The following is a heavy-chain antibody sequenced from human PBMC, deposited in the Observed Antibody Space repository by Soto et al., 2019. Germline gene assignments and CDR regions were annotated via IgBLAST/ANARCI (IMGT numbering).Heavy chain of an antibody. CDR2: IGTSSINI. CDR1: GFTFSIYE. J-gene: IGHJ4*02. CDR3: AREELNCGGDCFAF. V-gene: IGHV3-48*03. Sequence: EVQLVESGGDLVPPGRSLRLSCAASGFTFSIYEFNWVRQAPGKALEWISYIGTSSINIYYADSVKGRFTVSRDDAKNSLYLQMNSLRAEDTATYYCAREELNCGGDCFAFWGQGTLVTVS. D-gene: IGHD2-21*01.